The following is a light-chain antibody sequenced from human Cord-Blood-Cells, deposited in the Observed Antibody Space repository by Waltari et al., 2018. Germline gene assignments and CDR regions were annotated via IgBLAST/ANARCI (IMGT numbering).Light chain of an antibody. CDR1: SSYVGSYNL. CDR3: CSYAGSSTYV. Sequence: QSALTQPASVSGSTGQSITTSCTGTSSYVGSYNLVSWYQQHPGKAPKRMIYEGSKRPSGDSNRFSGSKSGNTASLTISGLQAEDEADYYCCSYAGSSTYVFGTGTKVTVL. J-gene: IGLJ1*01. CDR2: EGS. V-gene: IGLV2-23*01.